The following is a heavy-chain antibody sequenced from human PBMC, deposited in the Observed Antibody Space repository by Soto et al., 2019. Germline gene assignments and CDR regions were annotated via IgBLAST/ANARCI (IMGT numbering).Heavy chain of an antibody. CDR2: IYYSGST. V-gene: IGHV4-31*03. D-gene: IGHD3-22*01. CDR3: ARTPSGYYDSSGYLDI. J-gene: IGHJ3*02. Sequence: QVQLQESGPGLVKPSQTLSLTCTVSGGSISSGGYYWSWIRQHPGKGLEWIGYIYYSGSTYYNSYLKSRVTISXXTXKXLFSLKLSSVTAADTAVYYCARTPSGYYDSSGYLDIWGQGTMVTVSS. CDR1: GGSISSGGYY.